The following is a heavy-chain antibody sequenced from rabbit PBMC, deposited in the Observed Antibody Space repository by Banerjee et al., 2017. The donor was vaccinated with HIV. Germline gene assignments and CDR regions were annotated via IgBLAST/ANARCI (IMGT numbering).Heavy chain of an antibody. D-gene: IGHD2-1*01. CDR1: GFDFSSSYW. CDR3: ARAGGYRDFGL. V-gene: IGHV1S45*01. CDR2: IYTGDDDT. J-gene: IGHJ4*01. Sequence: QEQLVEYGGDLVQPEGSPTLTCKASGFDFSSSYWICWIRQAPGKVLEWIGCIYTGDDDTNYATWAKGRFTISKTASTVDLRMTSLTAADTATYFCARAGGYRDFGLWGPGTLVTVS.